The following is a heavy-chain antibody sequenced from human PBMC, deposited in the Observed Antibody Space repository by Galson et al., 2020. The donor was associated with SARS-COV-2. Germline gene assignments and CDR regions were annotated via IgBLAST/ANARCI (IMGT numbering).Heavy chain of an antibody. Sequence: GGSLRLSCAASGFTFSSYAMSWVRQAPGKGLEWVSAISGSGGSTYYADSVKGRFTISRDNSKNTLYLQMNSLRAEDTAVYYCAKDHTMVRGEYYYYGMDVWGQGTTVTGSS. D-gene: IGHD3-10*01. CDR2: ISGSGGST. CDR3: AKDHTMVRGEYYYYGMDV. V-gene: IGHV3-23*01. CDR1: GFTFSSYA. J-gene: IGHJ6*02.